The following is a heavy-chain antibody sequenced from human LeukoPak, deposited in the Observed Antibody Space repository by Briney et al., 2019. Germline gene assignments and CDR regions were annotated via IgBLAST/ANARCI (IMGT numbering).Heavy chain of an antibody. J-gene: IGHJ6*04. V-gene: IGHV3-21*01. CDR2: IGISTTYI. CDR3: AELGITMIGGV. CDR1: GFTFSSYN. D-gene: IGHD3-10*02. Sequence: GVSLRLSCVVSGFTFSSYNFNWVRQAPGKGLEWVSSIGISTTYIYYADSVTGRFTISRDNAKNSLYLQMNSLRAEDTAVYYCAELGITMIGGVWGKGTTVTISS.